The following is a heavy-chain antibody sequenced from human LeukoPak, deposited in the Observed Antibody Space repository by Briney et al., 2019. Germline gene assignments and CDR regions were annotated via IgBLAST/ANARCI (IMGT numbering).Heavy chain of an antibody. CDR2: ISWNSGSI. Sequence: GGSLRLSCAASGFTFDDYAMHWVRQAPGKGLEWVSGISWNSGSIGYVDSVKGRFTISRVNAKNSLYLQMNSLRAEDTALYYCATYDILTGYPNWGQGTLVTVSS. J-gene: IGHJ4*02. V-gene: IGHV3-9*01. CDR1: GFTFDDYA. D-gene: IGHD3-9*01. CDR3: ATYDILTGYPN.